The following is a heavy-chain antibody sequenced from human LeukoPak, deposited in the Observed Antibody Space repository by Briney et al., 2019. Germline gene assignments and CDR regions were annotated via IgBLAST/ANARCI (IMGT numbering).Heavy chain of an antibody. Sequence: SETLSLTCTVSGGSISSYYWSWIRQPPGKGLEWIEYIYYSGSTNYNTSLKSQVTISVDTSKNQFSLKLSSVTAADTDVYYCARAYNYFDYWGQGTLVTVSS. D-gene: IGHD1-14*01. V-gene: IGHV4-59*01. CDR1: GGSISSYY. J-gene: IGHJ4*02. CDR3: ARAYNYFDY. CDR2: IYYSGST.